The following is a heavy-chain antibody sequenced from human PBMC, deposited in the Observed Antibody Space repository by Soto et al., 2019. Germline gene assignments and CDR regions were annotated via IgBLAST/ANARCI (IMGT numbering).Heavy chain of an antibody. CDR3: AIPRRDLIPWIY. D-gene: IGHD2-2*02. CDR2: ISVSGST. J-gene: IGHJ4*02. V-gene: IGHV3-23*01. CDR1: GFTFSDYA. Sequence: PGGSLRLSCAASGFTFSDYAMSWVRQAPGKGLEWVSAISVSGSTYYADSVKGQFTISRDNSKNTLYLQMNSLRAEDTAVYYCAIPRRDLIPWIYWGQGTLVTVSS.